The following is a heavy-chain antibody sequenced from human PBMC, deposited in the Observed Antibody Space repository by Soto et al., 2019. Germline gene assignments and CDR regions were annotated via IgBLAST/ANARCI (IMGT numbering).Heavy chain of an antibody. CDR2: IYYSGST. CDR1: GGSISSGDYY. CDR3: ARKISDNWFDP. J-gene: IGHJ5*02. V-gene: IGHV4-30-4*01. Sequence: SETLSLTCTVSGGSISSGDYYWSWIRQPPGKGLEWIGYIYYSGSTYYNPSLKSRVTISVDTSKNQFSLKLSSVTAADTAVYYCARKISDNWFDPWGQGTLVTVSS.